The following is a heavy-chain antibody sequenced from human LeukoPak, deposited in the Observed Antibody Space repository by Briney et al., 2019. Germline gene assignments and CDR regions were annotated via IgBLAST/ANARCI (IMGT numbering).Heavy chain of an antibody. V-gene: IGHV4-34*01. D-gene: IGHD6-19*01. CDR3: ARVPSKDSSGWWGY. CDR1: GGSFSVYY. CDR2: INHSGST. Sequence: SETLSLTCAVYGGSFSVYYWSWIRQPPGKGLEWIGEINHSGSTNYNPSLKSRVTISVDTSKNQFSLKLSSVTAADTAVYYCARVPSKDSSGWWGYWGQGTLVTVSS. J-gene: IGHJ4*02.